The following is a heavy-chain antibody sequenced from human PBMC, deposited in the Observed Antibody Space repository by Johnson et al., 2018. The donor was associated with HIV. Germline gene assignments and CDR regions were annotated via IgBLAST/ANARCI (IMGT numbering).Heavy chain of an antibody. CDR2: ISYDGSNK. CDR1: GFTFSSYA. J-gene: IGHJ3*01. Sequence: QVQLVESGGGVVQPGRSLRLSCAASGFTFSSYAMHWVRQAPGKGLEGGAVISYDGSNKYYADSVKGRFTISRDNYKNTLYLQMNSLRGEDTAVYYCARGGKWGIVGAREAFDLWGQGTMVTVSS. D-gene: IGHD1-26*01. V-gene: IGHV3-30*04. CDR3: ARGGKWGIVGAREAFDL.